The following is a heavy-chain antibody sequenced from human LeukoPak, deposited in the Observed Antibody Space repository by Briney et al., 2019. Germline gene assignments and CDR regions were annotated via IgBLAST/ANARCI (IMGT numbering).Heavy chain of an antibody. D-gene: IGHD1-14*01. CDR1: AFIFNNAW. CDR2: ISSSGTTI. V-gene: IGHV3-11*04. CDR3: ARDRIFDL. Sequence: NPGGSLRLSCATSAFIFNNAWMSWVRQAPGKGLEWLSYISSSGTTIYYADSVKGRFTISRDNAKNPLYLQMNSLRAEDTAVYYCARDRIFDLWGRGTLVTVSS. J-gene: IGHJ2*01.